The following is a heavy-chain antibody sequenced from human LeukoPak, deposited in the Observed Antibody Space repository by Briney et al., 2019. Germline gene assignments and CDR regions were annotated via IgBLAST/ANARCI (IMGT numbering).Heavy chain of an antibody. J-gene: IGHJ4*02. D-gene: IGHD6-13*01. CDR1: GGTFSSYA. Sequence: SVKVSCKASGGTFSSYAISWVRQAPGQGLEWMGRIIPILGIANYAQKFQGRVTITADKSTSAAYMELSSLRSEDTAVYYCAAQDSSSLHYWGQGTLVTVSS. CDR2: IIPILGIA. CDR3: AAQDSSSLHY. V-gene: IGHV1-69*04.